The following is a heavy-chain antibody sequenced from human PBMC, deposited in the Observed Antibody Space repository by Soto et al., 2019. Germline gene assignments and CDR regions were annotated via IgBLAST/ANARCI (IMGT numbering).Heavy chain of an antibody. Sequence: ASVKGSCKAAGYTFTSDDSNWVRQATGQGLEWMGWMNPNSGNTGYAQKFQGRVTMTRNTSISTAYMELSSLRSEDTAVYYCARGLYGDYTFDYWGQGTLVTVSS. D-gene: IGHD4-17*01. CDR1: GYTFTSDD. V-gene: IGHV1-8*01. CDR2: MNPNSGNT. J-gene: IGHJ4*02. CDR3: ARGLYGDYTFDY.